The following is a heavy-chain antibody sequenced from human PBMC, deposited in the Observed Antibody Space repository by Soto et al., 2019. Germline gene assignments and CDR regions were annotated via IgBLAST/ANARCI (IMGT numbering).Heavy chain of an antibody. D-gene: IGHD6-6*01. CDR3: AREGIAARYYYYYYMDV. CDR2: IYSGGST. Sequence: GGSLRLSCAASGFTVSSNYMSWVRQAPGKGLEWVSVIYSGGSTYYADSVKGRFTISRDNSKNTLYLQMNSLRAEDTAVYYCAREGIAARYYYYYYMDVWXKGTTVTVSS. J-gene: IGHJ6*03. CDR1: GFTVSSNY. V-gene: IGHV3-66*01.